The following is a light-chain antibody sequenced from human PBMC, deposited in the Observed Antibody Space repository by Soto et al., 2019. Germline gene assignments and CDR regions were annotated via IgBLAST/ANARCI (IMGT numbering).Light chain of an antibody. Sequence: QSALTQPRSVSGSPGQSVTISCTGTGSDVGGYNYVSWYQQYPDKAPKVMIYDVTKRPAGVPDRFSGSKSGNTASLTISGLQADDEADYYCCSYAGSYTYVFGTGTMVTVL. J-gene: IGLJ1*01. CDR1: GSDVGGYNY. CDR2: DVT. CDR3: CSYAGSYTYV. V-gene: IGLV2-11*01.